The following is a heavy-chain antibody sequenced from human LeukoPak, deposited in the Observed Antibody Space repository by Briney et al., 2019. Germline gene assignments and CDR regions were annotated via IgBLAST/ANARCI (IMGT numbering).Heavy chain of an antibody. J-gene: IGHJ4*02. CDR2: IYSGGST. CDR3: ALGYPDYFDY. Sequence: PGGSLRLSCAVSGFTVSSNYMSWVRQAPGKGLEWVSVIYSGGSTYYADSVKGRFTISRDNSKNTLYLQMNSLRAEDTAVYYCALGYPDYFDYWGQGTLVTVSS. V-gene: IGHV3-66*01. D-gene: IGHD5-12*01. CDR1: GFTVSSNY.